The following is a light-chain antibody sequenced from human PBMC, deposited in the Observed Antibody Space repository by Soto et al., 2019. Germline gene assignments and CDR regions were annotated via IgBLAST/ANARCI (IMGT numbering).Light chain of an antibody. Sequence: EIVMTQSPATLSVSPGERATLSCRASQSVSNNLAWYHQKPGQAPRLLSYGASTRATGIPARFSGSGSGTEFTLTISILQPEDFAFYYCQQYNNWWTFGQGTKVEIK. CDR3: QQYNNWWT. J-gene: IGKJ1*01. CDR2: GAS. CDR1: QSVSNN. V-gene: IGKV3-15*01.